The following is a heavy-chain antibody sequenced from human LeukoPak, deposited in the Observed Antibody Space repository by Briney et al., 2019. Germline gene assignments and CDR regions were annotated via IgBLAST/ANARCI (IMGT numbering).Heavy chain of an antibody. D-gene: IGHD4/OR15-4a*01. V-gene: IGHV1-18*04. J-gene: IGHJ4*02. CDR3: ARDTNYEIDY. Sequence: ASVKVSCKASGYTFTSHGSSWVRQAPGQGLEWMAWISVYNGNTFYAQNLQDRVTVTTDTSTSTAYMELRNLRSDDTAVYYCARDTNYEIDYWGQGTQVTVSS. CDR2: ISVYNGNT. CDR1: GYTFTSHG.